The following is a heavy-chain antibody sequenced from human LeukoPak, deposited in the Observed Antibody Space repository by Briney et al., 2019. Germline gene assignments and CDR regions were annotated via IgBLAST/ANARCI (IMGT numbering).Heavy chain of an antibody. J-gene: IGHJ4*02. Sequence: PSETLSLTCTVSGGSISSGPYYWGWIRQPPGKGLEWIGNIYYSGSTYYNPSLKSRITISVDTSKNQFSLKMRSVTAADTAVYYCAGPTSKLGSFDYWGQGTLVTVSS. CDR3: AGPTSKLGSFDY. CDR2: IYYSGST. V-gene: IGHV4-39*01. D-gene: IGHD2/OR15-2a*01. CDR1: GGSISSGPYY.